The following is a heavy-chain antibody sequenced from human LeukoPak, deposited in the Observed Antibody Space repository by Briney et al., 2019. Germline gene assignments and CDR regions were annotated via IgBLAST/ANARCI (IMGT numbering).Heavy chain of an antibody. CDR2: ISSSSSTI. Sequence: GGSLRLSCAASGFTFSSYSMNWVRQAPGKGLEWVSYISSSSSTIYYADSVKGRFTISRDNAKNSLYLQMNSLRAEDTAVYYCARVSLVEGYNWNVYFTNYYYYMDVWGKGTTVTVSS. J-gene: IGHJ6*03. D-gene: IGHD1-1*01. CDR1: GFTFSSYS. V-gene: IGHV3-48*01. CDR3: ARVSLVEGYNWNVYFTNYYYYMDV.